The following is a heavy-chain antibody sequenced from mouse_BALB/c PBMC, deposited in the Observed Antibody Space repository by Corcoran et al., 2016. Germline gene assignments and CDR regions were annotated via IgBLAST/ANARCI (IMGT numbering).Heavy chain of an antibody. CDR2: IFPGSGNT. J-gene: IGHJ2*01. Sequence: QVQLQQSGPELVKPGASVKISCKASGYSFTSYYIHWVKQRPGQGLEWIGWIFPGSGNTKYNEKFKGKATLTADTSSSTAYMQLSSLTSEDSAVYFCAREKYGNFYLDYWGQGTTLTVSS. V-gene: IGHV1-66*01. CDR3: AREKYGNFYLDY. D-gene: IGHD2-10*02. CDR1: GYSFTSYY.